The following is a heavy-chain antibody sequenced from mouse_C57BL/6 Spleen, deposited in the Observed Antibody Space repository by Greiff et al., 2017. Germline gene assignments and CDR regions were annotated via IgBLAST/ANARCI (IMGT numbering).Heavy chain of an antibody. CDR2: IDPANGNT. CDR1: GFNIKNTY. Sequence: VQLKESVAELVRPGASVKLSCTASGFNIKNTYMHWVKQRPEQGLEWIGRIDPANGNTKYAPKFQGKATITADTSSNTAYLQLSSLTSEDTAIYYCASYYGYDEYYFDYWGQGTTLTVSS. CDR3: ASYYGYDEYYFDY. V-gene: IGHV14-3*01. J-gene: IGHJ2*01. D-gene: IGHD2-2*01.